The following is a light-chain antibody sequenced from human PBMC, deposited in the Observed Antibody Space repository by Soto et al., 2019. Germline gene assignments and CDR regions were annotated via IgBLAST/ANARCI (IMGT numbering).Light chain of an antibody. V-gene: IGKV1-12*01. Sequence: DIQMTQSPSSVSASVGDRVTITCRASQGISRWLAWYQLIPGKAPKLLIYAGSSFQSGFTSRFSSSGSGPDFTLTISSLQPEDFTTSYCQQANSFPLTFGGGIKVEIK. CDR2: AGS. CDR1: QGISRW. CDR3: QQANSFPLT. J-gene: IGKJ4*01.